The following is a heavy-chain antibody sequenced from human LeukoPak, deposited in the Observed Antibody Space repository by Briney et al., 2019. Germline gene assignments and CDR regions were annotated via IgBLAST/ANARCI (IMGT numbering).Heavy chain of an antibody. V-gene: IGHV3-30*04. J-gene: IGHJ4*02. D-gene: IGHD1-1*01. CDR1: GFTFSSYA. CDR2: ISYDGSNK. Sequence: PGRSLGLSCAASGFTFSSYAMHWVRQAPGKGLEWVAVISYDGSNKYYADSVKGRFTISRDNSKNTLYLQMNSLRAEDTAVYYCARDPRQLERLGFDYWGQGTLVTVSS. CDR3: ARDPRQLERLGFDY.